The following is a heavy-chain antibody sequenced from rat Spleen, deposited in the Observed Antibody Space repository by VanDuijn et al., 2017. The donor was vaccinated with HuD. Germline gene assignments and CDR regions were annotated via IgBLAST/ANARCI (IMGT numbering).Heavy chain of an antibody. CDR3: ARGPMHTAGNYFDY. CDR1: GFSLTTYH. D-gene: IGHD1-6*01. CDR2: IQSGGST. Sequence: QVQLKESGPGLVQPSQTLSLTCTVSGFSLTTYHVSWVCQPPGKGLEWMGRIQSGGSTDYNSALKSRLSISRDTSKSKVFLKMNSLQTEDTATYYCARGPMHTAGNYFDYWGQGVMVTVSS. J-gene: IGHJ2*01. V-gene: IGHV2S1*01.